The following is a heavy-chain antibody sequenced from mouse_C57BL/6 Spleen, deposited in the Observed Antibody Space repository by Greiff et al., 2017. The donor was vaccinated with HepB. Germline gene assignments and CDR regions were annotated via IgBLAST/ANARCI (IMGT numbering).Heavy chain of an antibody. V-gene: IGHV1-5*01. CDR2: IYPGNSDT. CDR3: TRSEDYYGSNYAMDY. CDR1: GYTFTSYW. Sequence: QLQQSGTVLARPGASVKMSCKTSGYTFTSYWMHWVKQRPGQGLEWIGAIYPGNSDTSYNQKFKGKAKLTAVTSASTAYMELSSLTNEDSAVYYCTRSEDYYGSNYAMDYWGQGTSVTVSS. D-gene: IGHD1-1*01. J-gene: IGHJ4*01.